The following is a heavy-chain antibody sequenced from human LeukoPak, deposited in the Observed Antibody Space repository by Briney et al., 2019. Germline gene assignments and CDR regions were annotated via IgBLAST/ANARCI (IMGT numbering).Heavy chain of an antibody. Sequence: GGSLRLSCGASGFTFSSHAMTWVRQAPGKGLEWVSAISISGETTYYADAVKGRFTISRDNSKNTVYLQMNSLRAEDTAVYYCANEIRPNDYWGQGTLVTVSS. J-gene: IGHJ4*02. CDR1: GFTFSSHA. CDR2: ISISGETT. V-gene: IGHV3-23*01. D-gene: IGHD4-17*01. CDR3: ANEIRPNDY.